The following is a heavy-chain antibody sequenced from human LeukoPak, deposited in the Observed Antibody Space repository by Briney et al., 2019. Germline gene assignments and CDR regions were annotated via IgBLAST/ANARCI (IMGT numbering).Heavy chain of an antibody. V-gene: IGHV1-2*02. J-gene: IGHJ4*02. Sequence: ASVKVSCKASGYTFAAYYIHWVRQTPGQRLEWVGWINPNNGGTNYAQNFQDRVTMTRDTYITTAYMELRSLRSDDTAVYYCARDRGIVATITLADYWGQGTLVTVSS. CDR3: ARDRGIVATITLADY. D-gene: IGHD5-12*01. CDR2: INPNNGGT. CDR1: GYTFAAYY.